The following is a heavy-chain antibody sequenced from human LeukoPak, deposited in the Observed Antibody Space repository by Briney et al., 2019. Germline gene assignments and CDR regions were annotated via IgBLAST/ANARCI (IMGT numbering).Heavy chain of an antibody. V-gene: IGHV4-34*01. CDR1: GGSFSGYY. CDR3: ARGRGTENGYSYGDIDY. CDR2: INHSGST. Sequence: PSETLSLTCAVYGGSFSGYYWSWIRQPPGKGLEWIGEINHSGSTNYNPSLKSRVTISVDTSKNQFSLKLSSVTAADTAVYYCARGRGTENGYSYGDIDYWGQGTLVTVS. D-gene: IGHD5-18*01. J-gene: IGHJ4*02.